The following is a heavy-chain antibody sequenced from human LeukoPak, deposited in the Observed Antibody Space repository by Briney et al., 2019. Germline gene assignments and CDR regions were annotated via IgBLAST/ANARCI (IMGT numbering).Heavy chain of an antibody. CDR3: TRVGPSTVVDY. CDR2: IRSKPQSYAT. Sequence: PGGSLRLSCAASGFTCSDSAIHWVRQASGKGLEWVGRIRSKPQSYATAYDESLKGRFTISRDDSKNTAYLQMSSLKIEDTAVYYCTRVGPSTVVDYWGQGTLVTVSS. CDR1: GFTCSDSA. D-gene: IGHD1-26*01. J-gene: IGHJ4*02. V-gene: IGHV3-73*01.